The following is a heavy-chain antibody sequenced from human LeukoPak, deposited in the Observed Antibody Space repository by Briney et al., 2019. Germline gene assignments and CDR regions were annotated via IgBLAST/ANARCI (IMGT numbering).Heavy chain of an antibody. Sequence: ASVKVSCKVSGYTLTELSMHWVRQAPGKGLEWMGGFDPEDGETIYAQKFQGRVTMTEDTSTDTAYVELSSLRSEDTAVYYCASWRLVGATVFYGMDVWGQGTTVTVSS. CDR2: FDPEDGET. J-gene: IGHJ6*02. D-gene: IGHD1-26*01. V-gene: IGHV1-24*01. CDR3: ASWRLVGATVFYGMDV. CDR1: GYTLTELS.